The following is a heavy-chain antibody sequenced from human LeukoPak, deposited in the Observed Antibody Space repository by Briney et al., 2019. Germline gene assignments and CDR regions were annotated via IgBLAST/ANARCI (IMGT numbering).Heavy chain of an antibody. J-gene: IGHJ5*02. Sequence: GGSLRLSCAASGFIFSSYWMSWVRQAPGKGLEWVANINQDGSEKYYVDSVKGRFTISRDNPKKSLYLQMNSLRDEDTAVYYCARDQVSSWQYNWFDPWGQGTLVTVSS. CDR1: GFIFSSYW. V-gene: IGHV3-7*01. CDR3: ARDQVSSWQYNWFDP. D-gene: IGHD6-13*01. CDR2: INQDGSEK.